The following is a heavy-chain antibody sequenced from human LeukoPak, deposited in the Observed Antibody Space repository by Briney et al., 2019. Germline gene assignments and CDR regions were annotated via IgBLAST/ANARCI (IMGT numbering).Heavy chain of an antibody. V-gene: IGHV1-18*01. CDR2: ISAYNGNT. J-gene: IGHJ3*02. Sequence: ASVKVSCKASGYTFTSYGISWVRQAPGQGLEWMGWISAYNGNTNYAQKLQGRVTMTTDTSTSTAYMELRSLRSDDTAVYYCARVLPVVTMAGAFDIWGQGTMVTVSS. CDR3: ARVLPVVTMAGAFDI. CDR1: GYTFTSYG. D-gene: IGHD4-23*01.